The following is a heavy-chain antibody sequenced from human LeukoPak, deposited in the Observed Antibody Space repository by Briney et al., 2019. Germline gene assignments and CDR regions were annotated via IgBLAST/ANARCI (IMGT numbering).Heavy chain of an antibody. Sequence: PSETLSLTCAVYGRSFSGYYWSWIRQPPGKGLEWIGEINHSGSTNYNPSLKSRVTISVDTSKNQFSLKLSSVTAADTAVYYCARGLRYPDYWGQGTLVTVSS. V-gene: IGHV4-34*01. CDR1: GRSFSGYY. CDR2: INHSGST. D-gene: IGHD1-14*01. CDR3: ARGLRYPDY. J-gene: IGHJ4*02.